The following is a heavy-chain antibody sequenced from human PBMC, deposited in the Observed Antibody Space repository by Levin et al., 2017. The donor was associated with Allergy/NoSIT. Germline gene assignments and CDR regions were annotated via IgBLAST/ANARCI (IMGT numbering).Heavy chain of an antibody. V-gene: IGHV3-7*01. CDR3: VTGPKVGY. CDR1: GFTFSTYW. Sequence: LSGGSLRLSCAASGFTFSTYWVSWVRQVPGKGLEWVANIKPDGSEKYYVDSVKGRFTLSRDNAKQSSYLQMNGLRAEDTAVYYCVTGPKVGYWGQGTLVTVSS. CDR2: IKPDGSEK. D-gene: IGHD2-2*01. J-gene: IGHJ4*02.